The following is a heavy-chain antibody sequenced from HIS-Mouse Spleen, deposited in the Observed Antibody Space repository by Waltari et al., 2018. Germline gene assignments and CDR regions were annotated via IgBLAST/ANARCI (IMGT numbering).Heavy chain of an antibody. V-gene: IGHV4-34*01. D-gene: IGHD6-13*01. CDR2: INHSGST. J-gene: IGHJ4*02. CDR1: GGSFSGYY. Sequence: QVQLQQWGAGLLKPSETLSLTCAVYGGSFSGYYWSWIRQPPGKGLEWIGEINHSGSTNYNPSLKSRVTISVDTSKNQFSLKLSSVTAADTAVYYCARGSKARHSSSWIDYWGQGTLVTVSS. CDR3: ARGSKARHSSSWIDY.